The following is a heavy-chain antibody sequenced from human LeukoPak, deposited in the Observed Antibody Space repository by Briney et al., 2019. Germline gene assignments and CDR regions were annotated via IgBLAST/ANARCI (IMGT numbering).Heavy chain of an antibody. J-gene: IGHJ4*02. CDR1: GFTFSSYG. Sequence: GGSLRLSCAASGFTFSSYGMHWVRQAPGKGLEWGAVISYDGSNKYYADSVKGRFTISRDNSKNTLYLQMNSLRAEDTAVYYCAKDSSVVVITTNDYWGQGTLVTVSS. V-gene: IGHV3-30*18. CDR2: ISYDGSNK. D-gene: IGHD3-22*01. CDR3: AKDSSVVVITTNDY.